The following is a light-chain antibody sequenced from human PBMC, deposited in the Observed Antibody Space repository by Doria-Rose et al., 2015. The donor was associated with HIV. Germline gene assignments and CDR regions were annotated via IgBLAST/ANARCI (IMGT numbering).Light chain of an antibody. Sequence: SPSSLSASVGDRVTITCQASQDISNFLNWYQQKPGKAPKLLIYDASNLETGVPSRFSGSGSGTDFTFAISSLQPEDIATYYCQQYDNPPLTFGGGTKVEIK. J-gene: IGKJ4*01. CDR2: DAS. CDR3: QQYDNPPLT. CDR1: QDISNF. V-gene: IGKV1-33*01.